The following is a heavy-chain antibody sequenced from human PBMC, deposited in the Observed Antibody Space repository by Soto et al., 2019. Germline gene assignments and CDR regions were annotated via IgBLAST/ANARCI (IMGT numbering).Heavy chain of an antibody. Sequence: QVQLVQSGAEVKKPGSSVKVSCKTSGGTFRNYAINWVRQAPGQGLEWMGGSVPIVGTANYAQKFQGRVTITADESTSTGYMEVRSLRTEDTAVYYCASGTGSHVDYWGQGTLVTVSS. CDR1: GGTFRNYA. J-gene: IGHJ4*02. D-gene: IGHD3-9*01. CDR2: SVPIVGTA. V-gene: IGHV1-69*01. CDR3: ASGTGSHVDY.